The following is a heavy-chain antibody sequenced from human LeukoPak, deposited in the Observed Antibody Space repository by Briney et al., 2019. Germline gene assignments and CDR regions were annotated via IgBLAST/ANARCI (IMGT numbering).Heavy chain of an antibody. J-gene: IGHJ6*02. CDR2: MNPNSGYT. CDR3: ARGLNTYYDILTGYYKDYYAIDV. Sequence: ASVKVSCKASGYTFTSYDINWVRQATGQGLEWMGWMNPNSGYTGYAQKFQDRVTMTRNTSISTAYMELSSLRSEDTAVYYCARGLNTYYDILTGYYKDYYAIDVWGQGTTVTVSS. V-gene: IGHV1-8*01. D-gene: IGHD3-9*01. CDR1: GYTFTSYD.